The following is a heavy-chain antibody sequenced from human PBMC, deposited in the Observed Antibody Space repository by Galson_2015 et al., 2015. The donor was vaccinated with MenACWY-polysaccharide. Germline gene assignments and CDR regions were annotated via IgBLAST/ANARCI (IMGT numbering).Heavy chain of an antibody. D-gene: IGHD2-8*01. J-gene: IGHJ4*02. CDR3: ASSRGVYCDNGVCYFDH. CDR2: ISWNSVNL. V-gene: IGHV3-9*01. CDR1: GFSFHDYA. Sequence: SLRLSCAGSGFSFHDYALTWLRQVPGKGLEWVSSISWNSVNLDYADSVRGRFTVSRDTARNALYLQMTSLREEDTALYFCASSRGVYCDNGVCYFDHWGQGTLVTVSS.